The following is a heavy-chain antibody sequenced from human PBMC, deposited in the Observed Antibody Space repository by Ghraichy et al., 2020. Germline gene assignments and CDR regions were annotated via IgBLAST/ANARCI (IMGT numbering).Heavy chain of an antibody. D-gene: IGHD6-13*01. CDR1: GGSFSGYY. V-gene: IGHV4-34*01. CDR2: INHSGST. CDR3: ARIAAAGNVADYYYGMDV. Sequence: SETLSLTCAVYGGSFSGYYWSWIRQPPGKGLEWIGEINHSGSTNYNPSLKSRVTISVDTSKNQFSLKLSSVTAADTAVYYCARIAAAGNVADYYYGMDVWGQGTTVTVSS. J-gene: IGHJ6*02.